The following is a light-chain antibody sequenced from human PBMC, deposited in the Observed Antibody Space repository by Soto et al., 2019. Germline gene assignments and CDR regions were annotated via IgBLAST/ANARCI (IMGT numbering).Light chain of an antibody. CDR3: QHYAYSTWT. J-gene: IGKJ1*01. CDR1: QSVSID. V-gene: IGKV3D-15*01. Sequence: EIVMTQSPATLSVSPGEGATLSCRASQSVSIDLAWYQQKPGQAPRLLIFDASSRATGIPDRFSGSGSGTDFSLTISRLEAEDFAMYYCQHYAYSTWTFGQGTKVDIK. CDR2: DAS.